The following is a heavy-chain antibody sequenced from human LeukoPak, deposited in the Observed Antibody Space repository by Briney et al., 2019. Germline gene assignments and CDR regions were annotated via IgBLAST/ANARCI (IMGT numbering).Heavy chain of an antibody. J-gene: IGHJ3*02. V-gene: IGHV1-69*04. Sequence: ASVKVSCKASGGTFSSYAISWVRQAPGQGLEWMGRIIPILGIANYAQKFQGRVTITAGKSTSTAYMELSSLRAEDTAVYYCARGKWWFGEYGAFDIWGQGTMVTVSS. CDR2: IIPILGIA. D-gene: IGHD3-10*01. CDR1: GGTFSSYA. CDR3: ARGKWWFGEYGAFDI.